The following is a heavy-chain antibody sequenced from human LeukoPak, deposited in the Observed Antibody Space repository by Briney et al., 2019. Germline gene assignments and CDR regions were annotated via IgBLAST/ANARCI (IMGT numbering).Heavy chain of an antibody. CDR3: ASGLYSSSWPFDY. V-gene: IGHV3-30-3*01. CDR2: ISYDGSNK. CDR1: GFTFSSYA. D-gene: IGHD6-13*01. Sequence: GGSLRLSCAASGFTFSSYAMHWVRQAPGKGLEWVAVISYDGSNKYYADSVKGRFTISRDNAKNSLYLQMNSLRAEDTAVYYCASGLYSSSWPFDYWGQGTLVTVSS. J-gene: IGHJ4*02.